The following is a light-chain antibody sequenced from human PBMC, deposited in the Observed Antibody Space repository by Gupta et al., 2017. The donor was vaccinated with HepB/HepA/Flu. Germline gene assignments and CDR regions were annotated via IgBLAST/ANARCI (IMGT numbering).Light chain of an antibody. Sequence: EMVMAQSPATLSVSPGERATLSCRASQNINNNLAWYQQKPGQAPRLLIYDASTRATGIPARFFGSGSGTEFTLTITSLQSEDFAVYYCRPYNNWPPESTFVHGTKVE. CDR3: RPYNNWPPEST. CDR2: DAS. V-gene: IGKV3-15*01. J-gene: IGKJ1*01. CDR1: QNINNN.